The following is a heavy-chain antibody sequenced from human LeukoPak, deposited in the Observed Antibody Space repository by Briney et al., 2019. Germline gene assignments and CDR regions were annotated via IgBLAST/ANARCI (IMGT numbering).Heavy chain of an antibody. Sequence: SETLSLTCTVSGGSISSYYWSWIRQPPGKGLEWIGYIYNSGSTNYNSSLKSRVAISADTSKNQFSLKLSSVTAADTAVYYCARARGATIFQSAFDIWGQGTMVTVSS. CDR1: GGSISSYY. D-gene: IGHD5-24*01. CDR2: IYNSGST. J-gene: IGHJ3*02. V-gene: IGHV4-59*01. CDR3: ARARGATIFQSAFDI.